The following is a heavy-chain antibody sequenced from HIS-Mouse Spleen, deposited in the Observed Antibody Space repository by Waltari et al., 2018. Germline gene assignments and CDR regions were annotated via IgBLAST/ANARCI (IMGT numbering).Heavy chain of an antibody. CDR3: ARAGSGDLDHYFDY. V-gene: IGHV3-21*01. CDR2: ISSSSSYI. CDR1: GFTFSSYS. D-gene: IGHD3-10*01. Sequence: EVQLVESGGGLVKPGGSLRLSCAASGFTFSSYSMNWVRQATGKGRYGVSAISSSSSYIYYADSVKCRFTISRDNAKNSLYLQMNSLRAEDTAVYYCARAGSGDLDHYFDYWGQGTLVTVSS. J-gene: IGHJ4*02.